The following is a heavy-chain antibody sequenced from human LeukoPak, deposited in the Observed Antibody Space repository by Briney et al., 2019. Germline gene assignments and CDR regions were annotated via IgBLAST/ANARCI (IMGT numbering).Heavy chain of an antibody. J-gene: IGHJ5*02. CDR2: IYGGGST. D-gene: IGHD2-15*01. V-gene: IGHV3-53*01. Sequence: GGSLRLSCAASGFTVSSKYMSWVRQAPGKGLEWVSVIYGGGSTYYADSVKGRFTISRDNSKNTLYLQINSLRAEDTAVYSCARGADGVSSNSRGWFDPWGQGTLVTVSS. CDR3: ARGADGVSSNSRGWFDP. CDR1: GFTVSSKY.